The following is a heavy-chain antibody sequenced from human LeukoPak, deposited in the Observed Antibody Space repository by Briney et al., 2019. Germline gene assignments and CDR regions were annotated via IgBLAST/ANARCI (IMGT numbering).Heavy chain of an antibody. Sequence: SETLSLTCTVSGGSISSSSYYWGWIRQPPGKGLEWIGSIYYSGSTYYNPSLKSRVTISVDTSKNQFSLKLSSVTAADTAVYYCARHYYDSSGYASSFNYFDNWGQGTLVTVSS. D-gene: IGHD3-22*01. CDR2: IYYSGST. CDR3: ARHYYDSSGYASSFNYFDN. CDR1: GGSISSSSYY. J-gene: IGHJ4*02. V-gene: IGHV4-39*01.